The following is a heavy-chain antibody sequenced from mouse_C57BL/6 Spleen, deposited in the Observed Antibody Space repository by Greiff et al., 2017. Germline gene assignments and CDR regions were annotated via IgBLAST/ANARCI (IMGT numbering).Heavy chain of an antibody. CDR2: IYPGSGST. CDR3: ARWNYGSSYGYVDV. J-gene: IGHJ1*03. Sequence: QVQLQQPGAELVKPGASVKMSCKASGYTFTSYWITWVKQRPGQGLEWIGDIYPGSGSTNYNEKFKSKATLTVDTSSSTAYMQLSSLTSEDSAVYYCARWNYGSSYGYVDVWGTGTTVTVSS. D-gene: IGHD1-1*01. V-gene: IGHV1-55*01. CDR1: GYTFTSYW.